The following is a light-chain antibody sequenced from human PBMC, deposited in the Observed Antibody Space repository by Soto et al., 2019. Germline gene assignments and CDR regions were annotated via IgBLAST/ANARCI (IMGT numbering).Light chain of an antibody. Sequence: QSALTQPASVSGSPGQSITISCTGTSSDVGSYKYVSWYQQHPGKAPKLMIYDVSNRPSGVSNRFSGSKSGNTASLTISGLRAEDEADYYCNSYTTSSTLVFGTGTKLTVL. J-gene: IGLJ1*01. V-gene: IGLV2-14*03. CDR3: NSYTTSSTLV. CDR2: DVS. CDR1: SSDVGSYKY.